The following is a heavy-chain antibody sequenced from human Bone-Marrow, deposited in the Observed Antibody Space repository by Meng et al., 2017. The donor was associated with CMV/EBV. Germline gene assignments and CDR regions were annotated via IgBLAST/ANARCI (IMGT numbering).Heavy chain of an antibody. CDR3: AKVIVGATSGFDY. J-gene: IGHJ4*02. Sequence: GSLRLSCAASGFTFSSYAMNWVRQAPGKGLEWVSVIYSGGSSTYYADSVKGRFTISRDNSKNTLYLQMNSLRAEDTAVYYCAKVIVGATSGFDYWGQGTLVTVSS. CDR1: GFTFSSYA. D-gene: IGHD1-26*01. V-gene: IGHV3-23*03. CDR2: IYSGGSST.